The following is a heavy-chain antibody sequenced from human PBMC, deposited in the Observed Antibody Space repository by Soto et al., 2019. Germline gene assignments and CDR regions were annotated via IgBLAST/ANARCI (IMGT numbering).Heavy chain of an antibody. Sequence: PGGSLRLSCAASGFTVSSNYMSWVRQAPGKGLEWVSVIYSGGSTYYADSVKGRFTISRDNSKNTLYLQMNSLRAEDTAVYYCARVRYFDWFHYFDYWGQGTLVTVSS. J-gene: IGHJ4*02. V-gene: IGHV3-53*01. D-gene: IGHD3-9*01. CDR1: GFTVSSNY. CDR2: IYSGGST. CDR3: ARVRYFDWFHYFDY.